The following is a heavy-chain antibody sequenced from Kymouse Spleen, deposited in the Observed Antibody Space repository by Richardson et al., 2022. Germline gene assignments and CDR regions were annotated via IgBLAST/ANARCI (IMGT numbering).Heavy chain of an antibody. Sequence: QVQLQESGPGLVKPSETLSLTCTVSGGSVSSGSYYWSWIRQPPGKGLEWIGYIYYSGSTNYNPSLKSRVTISVDTSKNQFSLKLSSVTAADTAVYYCARDWFGELLYPYYYGMDVWGQGTTVTVSS. CDR3: ARDWFGELLYPYYYGMDV. CDR1: GGSVSSGSYY. J-gene: IGHJ6*02. D-gene: IGHD3-10*01. V-gene: IGHV4-61*01. CDR2: IYYSGST.